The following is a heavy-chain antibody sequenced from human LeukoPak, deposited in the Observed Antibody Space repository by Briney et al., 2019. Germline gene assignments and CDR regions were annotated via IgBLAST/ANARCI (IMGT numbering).Heavy chain of an antibody. J-gene: IGHJ4*02. Sequence: TETLSLTCTVSGGSISSYYWSWIRQPAGKGLEWIGRIYISGSTNYNPSLKSRVTMSVDTSKNQFSLKLSSVTAADTAVYYCARDRGTWNDDGFDYWGQGTLVTVSS. CDR2: IYISGST. CDR3: ARDRGTWNDDGFDY. D-gene: IGHD1-1*01. V-gene: IGHV4-4*07. CDR1: GGSISSYY.